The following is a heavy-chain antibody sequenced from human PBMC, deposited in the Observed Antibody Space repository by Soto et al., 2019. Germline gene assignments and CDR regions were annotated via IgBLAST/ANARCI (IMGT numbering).Heavy chain of an antibody. V-gene: IGHV3-30*03. CDR1: GFIFNLFG. D-gene: IGHD3-16*01. CDR3: ATQKGDVAPGEY. CDR2: ISYDGQNK. Sequence: QVQLVESGGGVVQPGGSLTLSCTASVTASGFIFNLFGMHWVRQAPGKGLEWVAAISYDGQNKYYADSVRGRFTISRDDSRSTLYLQMNSLTTEDAALYYCATQKGDVAPGEYWGQGTLVTVSS. J-gene: IGHJ4*02.